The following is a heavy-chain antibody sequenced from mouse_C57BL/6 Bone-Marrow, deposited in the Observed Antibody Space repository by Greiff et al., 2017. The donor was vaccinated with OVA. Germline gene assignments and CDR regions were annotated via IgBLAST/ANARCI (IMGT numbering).Heavy chain of an antibody. J-gene: IGHJ1*03. V-gene: IGHV1-82*01. Sequence: QVQLKESGPELVKPGASVKISCKASGYAFSSSWMNWVKQRPGKGLEWIGRIYPGDGDTNYNGKFKGKATLTADKSSSTAYMQLSSLTSEDSAVYFCARSFPNWYFDVWGTGTTVTVSS. CDR1: GYAFSSSW. CDR3: ARSFPNWYFDV. CDR2: IYPGDGDT.